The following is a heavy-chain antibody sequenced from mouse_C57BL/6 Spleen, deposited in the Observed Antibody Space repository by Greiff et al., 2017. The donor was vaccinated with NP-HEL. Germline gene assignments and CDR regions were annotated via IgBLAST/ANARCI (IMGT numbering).Heavy chain of an antibody. D-gene: IGHD2-2*01. V-gene: IGHV5-6*01. CDR2: ISSGGSYT. J-gene: IGHJ4*01. Sequence: EVKVVESGGDLVKPGGSLKLSCAASGFTFSSYGMSWVRQTPDKRLEWVATISSGGSYTYYPDSVKGRFTISRDNAKNTLYLQMSSLTSEDTAMYDWARIHDGNDEAMDYWGQGTTVTVSS. CDR1: GFTFSSYG. CDR3: ARIHDGNDEAMDY.